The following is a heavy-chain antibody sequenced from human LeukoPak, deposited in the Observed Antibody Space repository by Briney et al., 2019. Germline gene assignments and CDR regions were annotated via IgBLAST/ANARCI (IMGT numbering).Heavy chain of an antibody. D-gene: IGHD3-10*01. J-gene: IGHJ4*02. Sequence: SETLSLTCAVYGGSFSGYYWSWIRQPPGKGLEWIGEINHSGSTNYNPSLKSRVTISVDTSKNQFSLKLSSVTAADTAVYYCARGLRPLLWFGEPPYYFDYWGQGTLVTVSS. CDR1: GGSFSGYY. CDR2: INHSGST. CDR3: ARGLRPLLWFGEPPYYFDY. V-gene: IGHV4-34*01.